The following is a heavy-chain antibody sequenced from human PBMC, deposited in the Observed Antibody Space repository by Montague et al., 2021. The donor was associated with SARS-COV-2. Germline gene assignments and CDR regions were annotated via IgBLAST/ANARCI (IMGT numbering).Heavy chain of an antibody. CDR1: GDSIRNSDYS. CDR3: ATRTRYPQNDFGF. V-gene: IGHV4-39*01. CDR2: IYNGGTT. J-gene: IGHJ4*02. Sequence: SETLSLTCTVSGDSIRNSDYSWGWVRQPPGKGLEWIGNIYNGGTTFYYPSLKSRVTIFVDTSKNQFSLKLSSVTAADTAVFYCATRTRYPQNDFGFWGQGTLVTVSS. D-gene: IGHD2-15*01.